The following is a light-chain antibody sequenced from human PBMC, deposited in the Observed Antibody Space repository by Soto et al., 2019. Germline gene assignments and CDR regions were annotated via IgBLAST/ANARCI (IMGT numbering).Light chain of an antibody. CDR3: QQYNNWPPWT. Sequence: EIVMTQSPANLSVSPGERATLSCRASQSIGNSLAWYQQKPGQAPRLLIYGASTRATGIPARFSGSGSGTEFTLTISSLQSEDFEDYYCQQYNNWPPWTFGQGTKVEVQ. CDR2: GAS. J-gene: IGKJ1*01. CDR1: QSIGNS. V-gene: IGKV3-15*01.